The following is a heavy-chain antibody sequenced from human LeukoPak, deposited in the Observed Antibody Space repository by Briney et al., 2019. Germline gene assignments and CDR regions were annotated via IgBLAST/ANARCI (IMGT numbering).Heavy chain of an antibody. CDR3: ARDGGYDYPDGSDP. J-gene: IGHJ5*02. V-gene: IGHV1-18*01. CDR1: GYTFTSYD. Sequence: ASVKVSCTASGYTFTSYDISWVRQAPGQGLEWMGWISAYNGNTNYAQKLQGRVTMTTDTSTSTAYMELRSLRSDDTAVYYCARDGGYDYPDGSDPWGQETLVTVSS. CDR2: ISAYNGNT. D-gene: IGHD5-12*01.